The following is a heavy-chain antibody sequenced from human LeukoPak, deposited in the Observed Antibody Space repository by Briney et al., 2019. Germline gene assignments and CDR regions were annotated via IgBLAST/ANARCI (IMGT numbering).Heavy chain of an antibody. Sequence: GGSLTLSCTASGFTLSSYEMRWLRQAPGKGLEWVASIDYSGGETHYAASVKGRFTISRDNSKNTLYLQLSSLGGDDTAVYYCARNSGWYGVSWGQGTLVTVSS. CDR3: ARNSGWYGVS. J-gene: IGHJ4*02. V-gene: IGHV3-23*01. CDR1: GFTLSSYE. CDR2: IDYSGGET. D-gene: IGHD6-19*01.